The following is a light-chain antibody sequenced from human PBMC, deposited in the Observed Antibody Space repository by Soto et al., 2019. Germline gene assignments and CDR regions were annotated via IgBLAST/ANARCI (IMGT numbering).Light chain of an antibody. J-gene: IGLJ2*01. Sequence: QSVLTQPPSASGSPGQSVTISCTGTSSDVGGYNYVSWYQLHPGRAPKLIIYEVTKRPSGVPDRFSGSKSGNTASLTVSGLQAEDEADYCCSSYAGSNNVLFGGGTKLTVL. CDR1: SSDVGGYNY. V-gene: IGLV2-8*01. CDR2: EVT. CDR3: SSYAGSNNVL.